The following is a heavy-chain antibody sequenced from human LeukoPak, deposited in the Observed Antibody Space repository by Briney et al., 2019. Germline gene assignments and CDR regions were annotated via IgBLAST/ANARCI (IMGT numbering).Heavy chain of an antibody. CDR2: ISGADGTT. D-gene: IGHD2-2*01. CDR1: GFTFSAYG. Sequence: PGGSLRLSCAASGFTFSAYGMSWVRQSPRKGLEWVSGISGADGTTYYADSVKGRFTISRDNSKSSLYLQMNNLRAEDTAVYYCAKHWSYCDTTSYFVDYYYYYTDVWGEGNTVTVSS. V-gene: IGHV3-23*01. CDR3: AKHWSYCDTTSYFVDYYYYYTDV. J-gene: IGHJ6*03.